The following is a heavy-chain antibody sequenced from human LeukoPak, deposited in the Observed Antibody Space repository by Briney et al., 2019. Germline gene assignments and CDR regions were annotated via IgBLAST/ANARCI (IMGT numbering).Heavy chain of an antibody. D-gene: IGHD5-18*01. CDR3: ASTTFDSCGYGFDY. J-gene: IGHJ4*02. CDR2: IDPSDSYT. CDR1: GYSFTSYW. Sequence: HGESLKISCKGSGYSFTSYWISWVRQMPGKGLEWMGRIDPSDSYTNYSPSFQGHVTISADKSISTAYLQWSSLKASDTAMYYCASTTFDSCGYGFDYWGQGTLVTVSS. V-gene: IGHV5-10-1*01.